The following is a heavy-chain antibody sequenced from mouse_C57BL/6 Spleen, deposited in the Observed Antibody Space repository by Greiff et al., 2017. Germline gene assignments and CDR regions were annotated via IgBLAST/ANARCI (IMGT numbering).Heavy chain of an antibody. J-gene: IGHJ3*01. CDR2: IYPSDSET. Sequence: QVQLLQPGAELVRPGSSVTLSCKASGYTFTSYWMDWVKQRPGQGLEWIGNIYPSDSETHYNQKFKDKAPLTVDTSSSTANMQLSSLTSEDSAVYYCARWGPYYGYSGGFAYWGQGTLVTVSA. CDR3: ARWGPYYGYSGGFAY. CDR1: GYTFTSYW. V-gene: IGHV1-61*01. D-gene: IGHD2-9*01.